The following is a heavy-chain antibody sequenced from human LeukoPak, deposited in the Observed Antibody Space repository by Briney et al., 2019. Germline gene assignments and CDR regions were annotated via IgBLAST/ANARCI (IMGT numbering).Heavy chain of an antibody. Sequence: SETLSLTRTVSGGSISSYYWSWIRQPPGKGLEWIGYIYYSGSTNYNPSLKSRVTMSIDTSKNQFSLNLRSVTAADTAVYYCAKVAKYYYGSETYFFFDHWGQGTLVTVSS. CDR2: IYYSGST. J-gene: IGHJ4*02. CDR1: GGSISSYY. CDR3: AKVAKYYYGSETYFFFDH. V-gene: IGHV4-59*12. D-gene: IGHD3-10*01.